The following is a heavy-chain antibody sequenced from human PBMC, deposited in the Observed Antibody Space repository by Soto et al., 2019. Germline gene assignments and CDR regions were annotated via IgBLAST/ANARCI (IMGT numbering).Heavy chain of an antibody. Sequence: PGESLKISCKGSGYSFTSYWISWVRQMPGKGLEWMGRIDPSDSYTNYSPSFQGHVTISADKSISTAYLQWSSLKASDTAMYYCARQALGGYYYYGMDVWGQGTTVTVSS. J-gene: IGHJ6*02. CDR2: IDPSDSYT. CDR3: ARQALGGYYYYGMDV. D-gene: IGHD6-13*01. V-gene: IGHV5-10-1*01. CDR1: GYSFTSYW.